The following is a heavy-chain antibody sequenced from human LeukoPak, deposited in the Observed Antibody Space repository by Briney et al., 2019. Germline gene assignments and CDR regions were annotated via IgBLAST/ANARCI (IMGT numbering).Heavy chain of an antibody. CDR2: ISGSGGST. CDR3: AKDWGIAAAGSLFDY. Sequence: GGSLRLSCAASGFTFSSYAMSWVRQAPGKGLEWVSAISGSGGSTYHADSVKGRFTISRDNSKNTLYLQMNSLRAEDTAVYYCAKDWGIAAAGSLFDYWGQGTLITVSS. V-gene: IGHV3-23*01. J-gene: IGHJ4*02. CDR1: GFTFSSYA. D-gene: IGHD6-13*01.